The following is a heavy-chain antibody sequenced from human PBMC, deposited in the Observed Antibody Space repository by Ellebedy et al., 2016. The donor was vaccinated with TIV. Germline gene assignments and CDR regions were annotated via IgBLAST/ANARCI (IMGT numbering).Heavy chain of an antibody. CDR3: ARDFSSSWYWGLHY. J-gene: IGHJ4*02. CDR1: GFTFSSYS. CDR2: ISSSSTYI. D-gene: IGHD6-13*01. V-gene: IGHV3-21*01. Sequence: GESLKISCAASGFTFSSYSMNWVRQAPGKGLEWVSSISSSSTYIYYADSVKGRFTISRDNAKNSLFLQMISLRAEDTAVYYCARDFSSSWYWGLHYWGQGTLVTVSS.